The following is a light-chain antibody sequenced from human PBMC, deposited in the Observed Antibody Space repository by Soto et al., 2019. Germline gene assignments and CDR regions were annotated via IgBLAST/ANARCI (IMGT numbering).Light chain of an antibody. J-gene: IGLJ1*01. CDR2: DVS. CDR1: SSDVGGYNY. Sequence: QSVLTPPASVSGSPGQSTTISCTGTSSDVGGYNYVSWYQQHPGKAPKLMIYDVSNRPSGVSIRFSGSKSGNTTSLTISGLQAEDEADYYCSSYTSINTHVFGTGTKVTVL. CDR3: SSYTSINTHV. V-gene: IGLV2-14*01.